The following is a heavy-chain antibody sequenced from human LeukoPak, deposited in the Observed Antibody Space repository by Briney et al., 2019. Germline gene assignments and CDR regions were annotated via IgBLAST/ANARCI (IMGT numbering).Heavy chain of an antibody. V-gene: IGHV3-23*01. Sequence: GGSLRLSCAASQFTFSNYAMTWVRQAPGKGLEWVSAISGSGGSTYYADSVKGRFTISRDNSKNTLYLQMNSLRAEDTAVYYCAKDPYYYDSSGYYYSLPFFDYWGQGTLVTVSS. D-gene: IGHD3-22*01. CDR3: AKDPYYYDSSGYYYSLPFFDY. CDR2: ISGSGGST. CDR1: QFTFSNYA. J-gene: IGHJ4*02.